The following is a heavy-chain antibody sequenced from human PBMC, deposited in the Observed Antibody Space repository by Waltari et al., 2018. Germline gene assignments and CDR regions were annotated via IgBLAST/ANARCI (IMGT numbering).Heavy chain of an antibody. CDR2: IYYSGTT. Sequence: QLQLQESGPGLVKPSETLSLTCTVSGDSISGSSYYWAWIRQTPGKGLEWIGSIYYSGTTYYNPSVRSRVTISVDTSKNQFSLNLNSVTAADTAIYYCARTGLVGYYPYWGQGTLVTVSS. CDR1: GDSISGSSYY. D-gene: IGHD3-3*01. V-gene: IGHV4-39*01. J-gene: IGHJ4*02. CDR3: ARTGLVGYYPY.